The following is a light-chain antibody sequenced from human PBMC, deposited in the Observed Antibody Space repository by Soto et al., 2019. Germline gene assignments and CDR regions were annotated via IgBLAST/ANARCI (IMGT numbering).Light chain of an antibody. CDR2: EVS. V-gene: IGLV2-23*02. CDR1: RSDVGSYNF. Sequence: QSALTQPASVSGSPGQSITISCTGTRSDVGSYNFVSWNQQHPGKAPKFMIYEVSKRPSGDSNRFSGSKSGNTASLTISGLQAEDEADYYCCSYAGSSTWVFGGGTQLTVL. J-gene: IGLJ3*02. CDR3: CSYAGSSTWV.